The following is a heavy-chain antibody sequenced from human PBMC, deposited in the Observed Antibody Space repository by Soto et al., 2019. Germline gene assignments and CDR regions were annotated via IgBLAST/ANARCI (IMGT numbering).Heavy chain of an antibody. J-gene: IGHJ4*02. D-gene: IGHD6-19*01. CDR3: ARDSGIAVAGTSSYFDY. CDR1: GFTFSSYA. Sequence: GGSLRLSCAASGFTFSSYAMSWVRQAPGKGLEWVSAISGSGGSTYYADSVKGRFTISRDNSKNTLYLQMNSLRAEDTAVYYCARDSGIAVAGTSSYFDYWGQGTLVTVSS. V-gene: IGHV3-23*01. CDR2: ISGSGGST.